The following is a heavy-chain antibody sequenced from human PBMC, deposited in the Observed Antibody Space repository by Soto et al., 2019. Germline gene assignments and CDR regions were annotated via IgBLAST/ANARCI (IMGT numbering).Heavy chain of an antibody. CDR1: GGSFSGYY. CDR3: ARESHDILTGPPWVWYFDL. CDR2: INDRGSI. D-gene: IGHD3-9*01. V-gene: IGHV4-34*01. J-gene: IGHJ2*01. Sequence: QVQLQQWGAGPLRPLETLSLTCGVSGGSFSGYYWAXIRQSPGKGLEWIGEINDRGSINYNPSLKSRVSISVDTSKNHYSLNLRSVTAADTAVYYCARESHDILTGPPWVWYFDLWGRGTLVTVSS.